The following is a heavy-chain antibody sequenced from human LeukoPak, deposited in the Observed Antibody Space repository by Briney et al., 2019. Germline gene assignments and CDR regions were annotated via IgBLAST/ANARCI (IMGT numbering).Heavy chain of an antibody. CDR3: ARGQGTVTTH. J-gene: IGHJ4*02. Sequence: SSQTLSLTCAVSGGSFSGYYWTWIRQPPGKGLEWIGEINHSGSANYNPSLKSRVTISLDTSKNQFSLKLSSVTAADTAVYYCARGQGTVTTHWGQGTLVTVSS. CDR2: INHSGSA. CDR1: GGSFSGYY. V-gene: IGHV4-34*01. D-gene: IGHD4-17*01.